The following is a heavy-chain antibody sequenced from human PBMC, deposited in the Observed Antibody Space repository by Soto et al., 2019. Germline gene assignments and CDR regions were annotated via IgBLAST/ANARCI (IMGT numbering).Heavy chain of an antibody. CDR1: GYSLTELS. CDR3: ATDLYFYENSGQSIGH. Sequence: ASVKVSCKVSGYSLTELSMHWVRQAPGKGLEWMGNFDGEDGETFYAQKFQGRVTMTEDTSTDTAYMELSSLRSEDTAVYYCATDLYFYENSGQSIGHWGQGTQVTVSS. V-gene: IGHV1-24*01. D-gene: IGHD3-22*01. J-gene: IGHJ4*02. CDR2: FDGEDGET.